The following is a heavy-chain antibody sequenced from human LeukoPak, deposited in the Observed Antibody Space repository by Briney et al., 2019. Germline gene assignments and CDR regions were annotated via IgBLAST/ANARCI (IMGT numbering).Heavy chain of an antibody. CDR2: ICGSGGST. CDR3: ARRLDLGSIVVVVAATGCFDY. Sequence: GGSLRLSCAASGFTFRSYAMSWVRQAPGKGLEWVSGICGSGGSTYYADSVKGRFTISRDNSKKTLYLQMNSLRAEATAIYYCARRLDLGSIVVVVAATGCFDYWGQGTLVTVSS. CDR1: GFTFRSYA. J-gene: IGHJ4*02. V-gene: IGHV3-23*01. D-gene: IGHD2-15*01.